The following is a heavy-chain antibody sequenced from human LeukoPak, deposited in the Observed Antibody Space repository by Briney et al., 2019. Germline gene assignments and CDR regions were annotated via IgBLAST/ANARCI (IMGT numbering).Heavy chain of an antibody. Sequence: GASVKVSCKASGYTFTGYYMHWVRQAPGQGLEWMGWINPNSGGTNYAQKFQGRVTMTRDTSISTAYMELSRLRSDDTAVYYCARGYYYDSSGYCDYWGQGTLVTVSS. CDR1: GYTFTGYY. J-gene: IGHJ4*02. CDR3: ARGYYYDSSGYCDY. CDR2: INPNSGGT. V-gene: IGHV1-2*02. D-gene: IGHD3-22*01.